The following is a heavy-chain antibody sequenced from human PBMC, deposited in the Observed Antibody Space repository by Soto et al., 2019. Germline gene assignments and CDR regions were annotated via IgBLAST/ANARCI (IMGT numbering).Heavy chain of an antibody. Sequence: SETLSLTCTVSGGSISSGGYYWSWILHHPGKGLEWIGYIYYSGSTYYNPSLKSRVTISVDTSKNQFSLKLSSVTAADTAVYYCASGYCSSTSCISPSPFYYYYYMDVWGKGTTVTVSS. CDR1: GGSISSGGYY. D-gene: IGHD2-2*01. J-gene: IGHJ6*03. CDR2: IYYSGST. V-gene: IGHV4-31*03. CDR3: ASGYCSSTSCISPSPFYYYYYMDV.